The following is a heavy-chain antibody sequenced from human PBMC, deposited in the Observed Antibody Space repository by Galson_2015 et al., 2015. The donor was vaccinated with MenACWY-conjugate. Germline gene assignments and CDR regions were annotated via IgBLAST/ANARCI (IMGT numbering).Heavy chain of an antibody. V-gene: IGHV5-51*01. CDR1: GYNFITYW. CDR3: ARHPPGGRGMDV. D-gene: IGHD1-26*01. CDR2: FFPFNFKT. Sequence: QSGAEVKKPGESLKISCKASGYNFITYWIGWVRQVPGKALGWVGLFFPFNFKTRNSPAFEGRVTISPDNSITPAYLQWNSLQPSDTAMYYCARHPPGGRGMDVWGQGTTVTVSS. J-gene: IGHJ6*02.